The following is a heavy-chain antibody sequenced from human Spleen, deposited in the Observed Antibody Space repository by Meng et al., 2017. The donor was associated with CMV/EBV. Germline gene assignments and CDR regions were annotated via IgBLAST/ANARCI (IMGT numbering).Heavy chain of an antibody. V-gene: IGHV1-8*03. CDR3: ATRPGPYGGRFEN. J-gene: IGHJ4*02. D-gene: IGHD4-23*01. CDR1: GYTFTGYY. Sequence: ASVKVSCKASGYTFTGYYMHWVRQAPGQGLEWMGWMNPNSGNTGYAQKFQGRVTITRNTSISTAYMELSSLRSEDTAVYYCATRPGPYGGRFENWGQGTLVTVSS. CDR2: MNPNSGNT.